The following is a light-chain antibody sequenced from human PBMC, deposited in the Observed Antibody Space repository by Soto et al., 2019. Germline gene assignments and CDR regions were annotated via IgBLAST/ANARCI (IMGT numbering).Light chain of an antibody. CDR2: GVS. CDR3: QQYSSLPHT. Sequence: ESVLSQSPGSLSLSPGERATLSCRATESVTYNYFAWYQQKPGQSPRLLISGVSSRATDIPDRFSGSGSGTDFTLTISRLEPEDFVVYYCQQYSSLPHTFGQGTKLEIK. CDR1: ESVTYNY. J-gene: IGKJ2*01. V-gene: IGKV3-20*01.